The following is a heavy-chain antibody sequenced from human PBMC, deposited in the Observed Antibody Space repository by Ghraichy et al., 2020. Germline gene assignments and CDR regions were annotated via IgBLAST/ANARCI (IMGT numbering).Heavy chain of an antibody. CDR2: INSDGTST. V-gene: IGHV3-74*01. J-gene: IGHJ2*01. CDR1: GATYSGYW. CDR3: ASIGGGQGLAVGGYEISYWYLDL. D-gene: IGHD5-12*01. Sequence: GALRLSCSVSGATYSGYWMHWVRQVPGKGLVWVSRINSDGTSTTYADSVKGRFTISRDNARNTLYLQMKSLRAEDTAVYYCASIGGGQGLAVGGYEISYWYLDLWGRGTLVTVSS.